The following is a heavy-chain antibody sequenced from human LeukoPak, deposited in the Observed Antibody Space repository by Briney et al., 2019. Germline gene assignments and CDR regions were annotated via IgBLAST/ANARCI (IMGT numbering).Heavy chain of an antibody. V-gene: IGHV3-74*01. CDR1: GFTFSSYW. D-gene: IGHD3-16*01. CDR3: XXXXXXWGASLLGAFDI. J-gene: IGHJ3*02. CDR2: INSDGSST. Sequence: PGGSLRLSCAASGFTFSSYWMHWVRQAPGKGLVWVSRINSDGSSTSYADSVKGRFTISRDNAKNSLYLQMNSLRAEDTAVYYCXXXXXXWGASLLGAFDIWSQGTMVTVSS.